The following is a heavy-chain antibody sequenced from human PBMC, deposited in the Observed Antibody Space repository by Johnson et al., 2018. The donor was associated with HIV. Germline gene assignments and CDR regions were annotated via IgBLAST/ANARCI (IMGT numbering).Heavy chain of an antibody. J-gene: IGHJ3*02. D-gene: IGHD4-17*01. CDR2: IRYDGSNG. V-gene: IGHV3-30*02. CDR3: ARDASYGDYAFDI. CDR1: GFIFSSYG. Sequence: QVQLVESGGRVVRPGGSLRLSCAASGFIFSSYGMQWVRQAPGKGLEWVAFIRYDGSNGYYVDSVKGRFTISRDNAKNSLYLQLNSLRAEDTAVYYCARDASYGDYAFDIWGQGTMVTVSS.